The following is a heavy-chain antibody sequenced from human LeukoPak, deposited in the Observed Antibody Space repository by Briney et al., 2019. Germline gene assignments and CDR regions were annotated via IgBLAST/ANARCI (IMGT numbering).Heavy chain of an antibody. V-gene: IGHV3-72*01. CDR1: GFTFSDHY. Sequence: GGSLRLSCAASGFTFSDHYMDWVRQAPGKGLEWVGRTIIKANSYTTEYAASVKGRFSISRDDSKTSLYLQMNSLKTEDTAVYYCTRTEYCSAGRCYSDYFDSWGQGTLVTVSS. CDR2: TIIKANSYTT. D-gene: IGHD2-15*01. CDR3: TRTEYCSAGRCYSDYFDS. J-gene: IGHJ4*02.